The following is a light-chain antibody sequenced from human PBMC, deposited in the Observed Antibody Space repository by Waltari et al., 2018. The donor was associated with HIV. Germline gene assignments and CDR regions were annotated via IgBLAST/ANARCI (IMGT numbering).Light chain of an antibody. J-gene: IGLJ2*01. CDR1: NIDAGSYNR. V-gene: IGLV2-18*01. Sequence: QSALTQPPSVSGSPGQSVTISCTGTNIDAGSYNRVSWYQQTPGTAPKLIIYEVSHRPSGVPDRFSGSNSANTASLTSSGLQPDDEADYYCSLYSIKNTYVIFGRGTRLTVL. CDR3: SLYSIKNTYVI. CDR2: EVS.